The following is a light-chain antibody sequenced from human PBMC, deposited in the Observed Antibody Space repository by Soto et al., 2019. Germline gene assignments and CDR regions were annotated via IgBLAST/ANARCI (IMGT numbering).Light chain of an antibody. Sequence: DIQMTQSPPSLSGFVGDRVSITCQSSRDINNNLNWYQQKPGEAPKLLISDVSNLETGVPSRFSGSGSGTDFTFTISSLQPEDIATYYCQHYDSVLTWTFGQGTKVQIK. J-gene: IGKJ1*01. CDR1: RDINNN. CDR2: DVS. V-gene: IGKV1-33*01. CDR3: QHYDSVLTWT.